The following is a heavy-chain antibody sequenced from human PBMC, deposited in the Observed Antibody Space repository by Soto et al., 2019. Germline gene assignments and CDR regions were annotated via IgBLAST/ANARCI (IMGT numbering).Heavy chain of an antibody. D-gene: IGHD1-26*01. CDR3: ARDLAKGGGSAGFDY. V-gene: IGHV1-2*02. J-gene: IGHJ4*02. CDR2: INPKSGGT. CDR1: GYTFTVYY. Sequence: QVQLVQSGAEVKKPGASVNVSCKASGYTFTVYYMHWVRQAPGQVLDWMGWINPKSGGTMYPQKFQGRVTMTWDTSLSTDNMALTRLRSDDTAVYYCARDLAKGGGSAGFDYWGQGTLVTVSS.